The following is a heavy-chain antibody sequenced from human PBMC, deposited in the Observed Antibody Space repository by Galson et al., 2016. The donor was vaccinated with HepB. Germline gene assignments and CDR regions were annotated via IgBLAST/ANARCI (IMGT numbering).Heavy chain of an antibody. J-gene: IGHJ6*02. Sequence: LRLSCAASGFTFSTYGMHWVRQAPGKGLEWVAVISYDGDTKYHADSVKGRLTISRDNSKNTLYLQMHRLRFEDTAVYYCARDQRLVVGATEGEYSYYYGMDVWGQGTLVTVSS. CDR1: GFTFSTYG. CDR3: ARDQRLVVGATEGEYSYYYGMDV. CDR2: ISYDGDTK. D-gene: IGHD1-26*01. V-gene: IGHV3-30*03.